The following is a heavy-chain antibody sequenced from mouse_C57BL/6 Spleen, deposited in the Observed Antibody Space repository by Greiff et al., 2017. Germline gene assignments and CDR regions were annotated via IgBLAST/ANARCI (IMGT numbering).Heavy chain of an antibody. CDR3: ARNSKLRWSYYFDD. CDR2: IWRGGST. Sequence: VQLQQSGPGLVQPSQSLSITCTVSGFSLTSYGVHWVRQSPGKGLEWLGVIWRGGSTDYNAAFISSLSISKDNSKSQVFFKMNSLQADDTAIYYCARNSKLRWSYYFDDWGQGTTLTVSS. D-gene: IGHD1-1*02. CDR1: GFSLTSYG. V-gene: IGHV2-2*01. J-gene: IGHJ2*01.